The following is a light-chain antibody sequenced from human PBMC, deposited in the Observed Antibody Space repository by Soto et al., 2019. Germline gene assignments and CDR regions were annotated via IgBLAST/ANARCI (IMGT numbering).Light chain of an antibody. Sequence: DIVMTQSPLSLPVTPGEPASISCRSSQSLLHSNENNYLDWYLQKPGQSPQLLIYLGSNRASGVPDRFSGSGSGTDFTLKISRVEAEDVGVYYCMQPLHTPLTFGLGTKLEIK. CDR2: LGS. V-gene: IGKV2-28*01. J-gene: IGKJ2*01. CDR1: QSLLHSNENNY. CDR3: MQPLHTPLT.